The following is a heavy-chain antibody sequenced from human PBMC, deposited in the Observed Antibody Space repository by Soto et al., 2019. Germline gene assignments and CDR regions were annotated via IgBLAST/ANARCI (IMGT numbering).Heavy chain of an antibody. CDR3: AKGAVAGTPTSYYYYGMDV. V-gene: IGHV1-69*12. CDR2: IIPIFGTV. CDR1: GGTFRTYA. Sequence: QVQLLQSGAEVKKPGSSVRVSCEASGGTFRTYAISWVRQAPGQGLEWMGEIIPIFGTVNYAQKFEGRVKVTADESTTTVDMDLRSLRSEDTAVYYCAKGAVAGTPTSYYYYGMDVWGQGTTVTVSS. J-gene: IGHJ6*02. D-gene: IGHD6-19*01.